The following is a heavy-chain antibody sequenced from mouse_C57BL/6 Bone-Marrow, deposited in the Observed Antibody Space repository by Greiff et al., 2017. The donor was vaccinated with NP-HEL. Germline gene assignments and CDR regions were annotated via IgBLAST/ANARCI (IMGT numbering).Heavy chain of an antibody. CDR1: GFNIKDDY. Sequence: EVQLQQSGAELVRPGASVKLSCTASGFNIKDDYMHWVKQRPEQGLEWIGWIDPENGDTEYASKFQGKATITADTSSHTAYLQLRSLTSEDTAVYYCTTGYYGPYYAMDYWGQGTSVTVSS. J-gene: IGHJ4*01. V-gene: IGHV14-4*01. D-gene: IGHD1-2*01. CDR3: TTGYYGPYYAMDY. CDR2: IDPENGDT.